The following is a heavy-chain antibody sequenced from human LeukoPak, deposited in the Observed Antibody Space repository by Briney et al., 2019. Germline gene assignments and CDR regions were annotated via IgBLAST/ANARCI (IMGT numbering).Heavy chain of an antibody. CDR3: ARGSSGWYGIDY. CDR2: INIDGTST. J-gene: IGHJ4*02. Sequence: GGSLRLSCAASGFTFSNYWKHWVRQVPGKGLVCVSRINIDGTSTSYADSVKGRFTISRDNAKNALYLQMNSLRAEDTAVYYCARGSSGWYGIDYWGQGALVNVSS. CDR1: GFTFSNYW. D-gene: IGHD6-19*01. V-gene: IGHV3-74*01.